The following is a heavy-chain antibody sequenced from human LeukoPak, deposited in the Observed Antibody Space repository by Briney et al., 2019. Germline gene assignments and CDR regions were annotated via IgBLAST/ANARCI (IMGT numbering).Heavy chain of an antibody. CDR1: GGSFSGYY. V-gene: IGHV4-34*01. CDR2: INHSGST. J-gene: IGHJ4*02. D-gene: IGHD3-22*01. CDR3: ARGWVVRRPFDY. Sequence: PSETLSLTCAVYGGSFSGYYWSWIRQPPGKGLEWIGEINHSGSTNYNPSLKSRVTISVDTSKNQFSLKLSSVTAADTAVYYCARGWVVRRPFDYWGQGTLVTVSS.